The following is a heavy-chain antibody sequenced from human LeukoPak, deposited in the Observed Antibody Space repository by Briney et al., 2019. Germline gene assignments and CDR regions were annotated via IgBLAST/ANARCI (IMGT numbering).Heavy chain of an antibody. CDR3: ARDALSIAGRPDSY. D-gene: IGHD6-6*01. CDR1: GGTFSSYA. CDR2: IIPIFGTG. J-gene: IGHJ4*02. V-gene: IGHV1-69*13. Sequence: SVKVSCKASGGTFSSYAISWVRQAPGQGLEWMGGIIPIFGTGNYAQKFQGRVTITADESTSTAYMELSSLRSEDTAVYYCARDALSIAGRPDSYWGQGTLVTVSS.